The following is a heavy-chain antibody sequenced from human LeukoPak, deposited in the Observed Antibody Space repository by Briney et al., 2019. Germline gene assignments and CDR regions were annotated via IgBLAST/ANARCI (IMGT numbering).Heavy chain of an antibody. Sequence: SETLSLTCAVYGGSFSGYYWSWIRQPPGKGLEWIEEINHSGSTNYNPSLKSRVTISVDTSKNQFSLKLSSVTAADTAVYYCARGLDLIVVVVAATGGFDPWGQGTLVTVSS. D-gene: IGHD2-15*01. V-gene: IGHV4-34*01. CDR2: INHSGST. CDR3: ARGLDLIVVVVAATGGFDP. J-gene: IGHJ5*02. CDR1: GGSFSGYY.